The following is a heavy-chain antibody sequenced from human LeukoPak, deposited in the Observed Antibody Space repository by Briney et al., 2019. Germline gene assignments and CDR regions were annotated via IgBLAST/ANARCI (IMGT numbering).Heavy chain of an antibody. D-gene: IGHD3-3*02. CDR1: GGSFSGYY. J-gene: IGHJ4*02. CDR2: INHSGST. V-gene: IGHV4-34*01. Sequence: PSETLSLTCAVYGGSFSGYYWSWIRQPPGEGLEWIGEINHSGSTNYNPSLKSRVTISVDTSKNQFSLKLSSVTAADTAVYYCARQLWSGYYVDYWGQGTLVTVSS. CDR3: ARQLWSGYYVDY.